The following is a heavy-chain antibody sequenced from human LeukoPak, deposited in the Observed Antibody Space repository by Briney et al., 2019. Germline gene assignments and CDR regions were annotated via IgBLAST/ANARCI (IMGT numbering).Heavy chain of an antibody. D-gene: IGHD6-19*01. CDR1: GYTFSRYG. CDR3: ARGIWGSSGWYYFDY. V-gene: IGHV1-18*01. Sequence: ASVKVSCKAPGYTFSRYGVNWVRQAPGQGLEWMGGLSTYNGSTNYAQKLQGRVTMTTDTSTSTAYMELRSLRSDDTAVYYCARGIWGSSGWYYFDYWGQGTLVTVSS. J-gene: IGHJ4*02. CDR2: LSTYNGST.